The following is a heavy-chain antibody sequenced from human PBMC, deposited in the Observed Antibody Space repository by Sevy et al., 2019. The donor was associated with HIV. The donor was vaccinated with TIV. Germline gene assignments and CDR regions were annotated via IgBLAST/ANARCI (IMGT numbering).Heavy chain of an antibody. CDR1: GFTFSSYA. D-gene: IGHD2-2*01. CDR2: ISGSGGST. J-gene: IGHJ4*02. V-gene: IGHV3-23*01. CDR3: AKDPVKVIPYYFDY. Sequence: GGSLRLSCAASGFTFSSYAMTWVRQAPGKGLEWVSAISGSGGSTYYADPVKGRFTISRDNSKNTLYLQMNSLRAEDTAVYYCAKDPVKVIPYYFDYWGQGTLVTVSS.